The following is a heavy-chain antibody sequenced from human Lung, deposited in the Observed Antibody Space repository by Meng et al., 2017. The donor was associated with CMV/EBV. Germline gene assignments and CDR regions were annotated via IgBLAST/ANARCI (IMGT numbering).Heavy chain of an antibody. D-gene: IGHD5-18*01. J-gene: IGHJ4*02. CDR1: GGSISSGDYY. CDR3: ARALDTAMVTFDY. V-gene: IGHV4-30-4*08. CDR2: IYYSGST. Sequence: QVEPPGSGPGMVKPHPTLSLTCTVSGGSISSGDYYWSWIRQPPGKGLEWIGYIYYSGSTYYNPSLKSRVTISVDTSKNQFSLKLSSVTAADTAVYYCARALDTAMVTFDYWGQGTLVTVSS.